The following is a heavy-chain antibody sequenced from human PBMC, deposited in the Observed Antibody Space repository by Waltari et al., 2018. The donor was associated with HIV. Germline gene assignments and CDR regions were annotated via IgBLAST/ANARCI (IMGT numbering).Heavy chain of an antibody. D-gene: IGHD2-15*01. V-gene: IGHV4-31*03. J-gene: IGHJ5*02. Sequence: QVQLQESGPGLVKPSQTLSLTCTFSGCSISSPGHYWSWIRQRPGEGLEWIGYIYSTGATAYNPSLRSRVAISLDTSKNQFSLEMNSLTAADTAMYYCARTLRWQWGGGAAWGQGTLVTVSS. CDR3: ARTLRWQWGGGAA. CDR1: GCSISSPGHY. CDR2: IYSTGAT.